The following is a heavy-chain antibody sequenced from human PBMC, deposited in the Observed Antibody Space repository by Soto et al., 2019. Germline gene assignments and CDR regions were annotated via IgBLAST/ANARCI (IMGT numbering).Heavy chain of an antibody. CDR2: ISGSGGST. D-gene: IGHD3-3*01. Sequence: LRLSCAASGFTFSSYAMSWVRQAPGKGLEWVSAISGSGGSTYYADSVKGRFTISRDNSKNTLYLQMNSLRAEDTALYYCAKDLKLYDFLWGSPLVYYGIDVWGEGTTVTVSS. J-gene: IGHJ6*04. V-gene: IGHV3-23*01. CDR3: AKDLKLYDFLWGSPLVYYGIDV. CDR1: GFTFSSYA.